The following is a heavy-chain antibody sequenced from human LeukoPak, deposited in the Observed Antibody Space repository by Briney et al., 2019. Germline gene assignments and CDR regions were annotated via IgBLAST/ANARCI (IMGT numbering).Heavy chain of an antibody. CDR3: ARDLHWNQLGL. CDR2: INIDGSDI. CDR1: GFTFSSYW. D-gene: IGHD1-1*01. J-gene: IGHJ4*02. V-gene: IGHV3-74*01. Sequence: GGSLRLSCAASGFTFSSYWMFWVRQAPGKGLVWVSRINIDGSDITYADSVKGRFTISRDNAKDTLYLQMNSLRAEDTAVYFCARDLHWNQLGLWGQGTLVTVSS.